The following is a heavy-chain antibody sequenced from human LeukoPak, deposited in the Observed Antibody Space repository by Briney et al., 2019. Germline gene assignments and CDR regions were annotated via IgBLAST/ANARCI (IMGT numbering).Heavy chain of an antibody. V-gene: IGHV4-38-2*02. CDR1: GYSISSGYY. D-gene: IGHD5-18*01. Sequence: PSETLSLTCTVSGYSISSGYYWGWIRQPPGKGLEWIGEINHSGSTNYNPSLKSRVTISVDTSKNQFSLKLSSVTAADTAVYYCARRRYSYGYGWFDPWGQGTLVTVSS. J-gene: IGHJ5*02. CDR3: ARRRYSYGYGWFDP. CDR2: INHSGST.